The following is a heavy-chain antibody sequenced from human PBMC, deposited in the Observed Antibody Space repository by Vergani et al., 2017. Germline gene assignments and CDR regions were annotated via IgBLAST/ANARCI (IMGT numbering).Heavy chain of an antibody. D-gene: IGHD4-11*01. CDR2: IDPSDSYT. CDR1: GYSFTSYW. Sequence: EVQLVQSGAEVKKPGESLRISCKGSGYSFTSYWISWVRQMPGKGLEWMGRIDPSDSYTNYSPSFQGHVTISADKSISTSYLQLSSLKASDTAMYYCATVRYSDVYYGMDVWGQGTTVTVSS. V-gene: IGHV5-10-1*03. CDR3: ATVRYSDVYYGMDV. J-gene: IGHJ6*02.